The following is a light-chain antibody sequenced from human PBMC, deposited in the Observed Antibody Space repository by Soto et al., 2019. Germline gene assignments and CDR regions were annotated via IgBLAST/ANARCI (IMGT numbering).Light chain of an antibody. CDR2: TAF. V-gene: IGKV1-9*01. Sequence: DIQLTQSPSFLSASVGDRVTITCRASQGISSNIIWYQQKPGKAPNLLISTAFTLQSGVPSRFSGSGSGTESTLTISSLQPEDFATYYCQQLNSDPLTFGGGTKVEIK. J-gene: IGKJ4*01. CDR3: QQLNSDPLT. CDR1: QGISSN.